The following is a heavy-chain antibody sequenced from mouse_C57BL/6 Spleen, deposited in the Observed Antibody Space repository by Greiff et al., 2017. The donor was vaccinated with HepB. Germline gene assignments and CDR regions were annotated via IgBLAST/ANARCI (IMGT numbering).Heavy chain of an antibody. CDR1: GYTFTSYN. CDR3: ARSNYYGSSYDAMDY. D-gene: IGHD1-1*01. CDR2: IYPGNGDT. J-gene: IGHJ4*01. V-gene: IGHV1-12*01. Sequence: QVQLKESGAELVRPGASVKMSCKASGYTFTSYNMHWVKQTPRQGLEWIGAIYPGNGDTSYNQKFKGKATLTVDKSSSTAYMQLSSLTSEDSAVYFCARSNYYGSSYDAMDYWGQGTSVTVSS.